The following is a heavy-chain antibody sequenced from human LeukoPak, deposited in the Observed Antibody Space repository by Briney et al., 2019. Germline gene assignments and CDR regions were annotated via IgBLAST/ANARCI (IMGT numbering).Heavy chain of an antibody. CDR1: GFTFSSYA. V-gene: IGHV3-30-3*01. J-gene: IGHJ6*02. CDR3: ARAEGYYDFWSAVYYYGTDV. CDR2: ISYDGSNK. Sequence: GGSLRLSCAASGFTFSSYAMHWVRQAPGKGLEWVAVISYDGSNKYYADSVKGLFTISRDNSKNTLYLQMNSLRAEDTAVYYCARAEGYYDFWSAVYYYGTDVCGQGTTVTVSS. D-gene: IGHD3-3*01.